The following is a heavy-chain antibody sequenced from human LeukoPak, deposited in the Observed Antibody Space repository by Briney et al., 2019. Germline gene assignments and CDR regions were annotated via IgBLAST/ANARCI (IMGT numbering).Heavy chain of an antibody. J-gene: IGHJ4*02. D-gene: IGHD6-6*01. CDR1: GFTFSSYA. Sequence: PGGSLRLSCAASGFTFSSYAMSWVRQAPGKGLAWVSRINSDGSSTIYADSVKGRFTISRDNAKNTLYLQMNSLRAEDTAVYYCARGAARLGSDYWGQGTLVTVSS. CDR2: INSDGSST. CDR3: ARGAARLGSDY. V-gene: IGHV3-74*01.